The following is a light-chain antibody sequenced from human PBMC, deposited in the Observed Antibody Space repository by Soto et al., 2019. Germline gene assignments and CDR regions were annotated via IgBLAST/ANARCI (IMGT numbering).Light chain of an antibody. J-gene: IGKJ5*01. V-gene: IGKV3-20*01. Sequence: ELVLTQSPGTLSLSPGERATLSCRASETVTSRYLAWYQQKPGQAPRLLIYAASSRATGIPDRFSGSGSGTDFTLTISRLEPEDAAVYYCHRYGYGSDSFGQGTRLEIK. CDR2: AAS. CDR1: ETVTSRY. CDR3: HRYGYGSDS.